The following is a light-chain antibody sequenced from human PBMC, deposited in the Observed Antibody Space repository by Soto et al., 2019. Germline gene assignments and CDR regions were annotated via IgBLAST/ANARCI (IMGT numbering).Light chain of an antibody. V-gene: IGKV3-20*01. CDR1: HSVTDNY. J-gene: IGKJ3*01. CDR3: QQYGTAPPTPT. Sequence: ENVLTQSPGTLSLSPGESATLSCRASHSVTDNYVAWYRQKPGQAPRLLIYGASSRATGIPDRFSGSGSGTDFTLTISGLEPEDFAVYYCQQYGTAPPTPTFGPGTRVDMK. CDR2: GAS.